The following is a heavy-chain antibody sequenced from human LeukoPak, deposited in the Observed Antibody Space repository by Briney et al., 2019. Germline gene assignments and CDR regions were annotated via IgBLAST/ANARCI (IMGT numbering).Heavy chain of an antibody. Sequence: GRSLRLSCAASGFTFTSYGMHWVRQAPGKGLEWVAVIWYDGSNKYYADSVKGRFTISRDNSKNTLYLQMNSLRAEDTAVYYCARDPIAAVRFDYWGQGTLVTVSS. CDR3: ARDPIAAVRFDY. V-gene: IGHV3-33*01. D-gene: IGHD6-13*01. CDR2: IWYDGSNK. CDR1: GFTFTSYG. J-gene: IGHJ4*02.